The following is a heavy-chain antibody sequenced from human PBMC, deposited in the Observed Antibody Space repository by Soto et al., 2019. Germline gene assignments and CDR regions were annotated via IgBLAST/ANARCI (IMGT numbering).Heavy chain of an antibody. V-gene: IGHV3-21*01. J-gene: IGHJ6*04. Sequence: EVQLVESGGGLVKPGGSLRLSCVASGFTLINYTMNWVRQAPGKGLEWVSSISSNSTYIYYADSVRGRFTISTDNATNAPHLQMNSLRAEDAALYYCARDKKVPGTSIFYYYDGMDVWGNGATVTASS. D-gene: IGHD3-3*01. CDR3: ARDKKVPGTSIFYYYDGMDV. CDR2: ISSNSTYI. CDR1: GFTLINYT.